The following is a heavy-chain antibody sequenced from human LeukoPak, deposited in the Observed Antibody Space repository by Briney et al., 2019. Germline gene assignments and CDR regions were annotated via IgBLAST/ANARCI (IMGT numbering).Heavy chain of an antibody. J-gene: IGHJ3*02. V-gene: IGHV4-39*07. Sequence: PSETLSLTCTVSGVSIRSSYYYWGWIRQPPGKGLEWIGSIYDSGSTYYNPSLKSRVTISVDTSKNQFSLKLSSVTAADTAVYYCARDLMITADKGGGAFDIWGQGTMVTVSS. CDR2: IYDSGST. CDR1: GVSIRSSYYY. CDR3: ARDLMITADKGGGAFDI. D-gene: IGHD3-16*01.